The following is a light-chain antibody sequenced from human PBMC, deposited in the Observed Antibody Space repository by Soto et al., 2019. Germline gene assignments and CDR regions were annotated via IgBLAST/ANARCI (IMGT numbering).Light chain of an antibody. Sequence: EIQLTQSPATLSLSPGERATLSCRASQSVSSYLAWYQQKAGQAPRLLIYAASNRATGIPARFSGSGSGTDFTLTISSLKPEDFTVYYCQHRSNWLTFGGGTKVEIK. CDR3: QHRSNWLT. CDR1: QSVSSY. CDR2: AAS. V-gene: IGKV3-11*01. J-gene: IGKJ4*01.